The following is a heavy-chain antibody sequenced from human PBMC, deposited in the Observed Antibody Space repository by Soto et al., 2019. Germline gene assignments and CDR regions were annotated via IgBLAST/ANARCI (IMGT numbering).Heavy chain of an antibody. CDR2: INHSGST. V-gene: IGHV4-34*01. CDR3: ARGPTFYSSSSNYSYSMDV. Sequence: SETLSLTCAVYGGSFSGYYWSWIRQPPGKGLEWIGEINHSGSTNYNPSLKSRVTISVDTSKNQFSLKLSSVTAADTAVYYCARGPTFYSSSSNYSYSMDVWGKGTTVTVSS. J-gene: IGHJ6*03. CDR1: GGSFSGYY. D-gene: IGHD6-13*01.